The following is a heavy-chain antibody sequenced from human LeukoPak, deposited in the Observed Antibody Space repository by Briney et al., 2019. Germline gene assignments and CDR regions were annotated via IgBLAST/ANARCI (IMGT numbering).Heavy chain of an antibody. CDR3: ARVREAYTNPFFDY. CDR2: IYHSGSA. D-gene: IGHD4-11*01. V-gene: IGHV4-30-2*01. CDR1: GGSFSSDDYY. Sequence: SQTLPLTCTVSGGSFSSDDYYWSWIRQPPGKGLEWIGYIYHSGSAYYNPSLKSRVTISVDRSKNQFPLKLSSVTAADTAVYYCARVREAYTNPFFDYWGQGTLVTVSS. J-gene: IGHJ4*02.